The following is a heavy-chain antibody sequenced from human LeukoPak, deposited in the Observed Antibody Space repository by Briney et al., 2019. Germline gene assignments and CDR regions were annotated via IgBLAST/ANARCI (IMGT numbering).Heavy chain of an antibody. CDR2: ISWNSGSI. V-gene: IGHV3-9*03. CDR1: GFTFDDYA. D-gene: IGHD6-19*01. Sequence: PGGSLRLSCAASGFTFDDYAMHWVRQAPGKGLEWVSGISWNSGSIGYADSVKGRFTISRDNAKNSLYLQMNSLRAEDMALYYCAKDGGRRSSGWYGFWFDPWGQGTLVTVSS. J-gene: IGHJ5*02. CDR3: AKDGGRRSSGWYGFWFDP.